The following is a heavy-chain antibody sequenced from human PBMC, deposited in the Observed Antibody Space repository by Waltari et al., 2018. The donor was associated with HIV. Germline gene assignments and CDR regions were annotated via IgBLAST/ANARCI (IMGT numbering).Heavy chain of an antibody. CDR1: GGSISSGGYY. J-gene: IGHJ5*02. D-gene: IGHD3-22*01. Sequence: QVQLQESGPGLVKPSQTLSLTCTVSGGSISSGGYYWSWIRQHPGKGLEWIGFIYYSGSTDYNPSLKSRVTISVDTSKNQFSRKLSAVTAADTVVYYCARDGKSSYYYDSSPNWFDPWGQGTLVAVSS. V-gene: IGHV4-31*03. CDR3: ARDGKSSYYYDSSPNWFDP. CDR2: IYYSGST.